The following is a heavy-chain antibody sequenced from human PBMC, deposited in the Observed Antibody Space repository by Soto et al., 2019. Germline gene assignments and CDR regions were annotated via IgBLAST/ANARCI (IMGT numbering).Heavy chain of an antibody. V-gene: IGHV3-30-3*01. Sequence: GGSLRLSCAASGFTFSSYAMHWVRQAPGKGLEWVAVISYDGSNKYYADSVKGRFTISRDNSKNTLYLQMNSLRAEDTAVYYCASHDYDFWSGYWSYWGQGTLVTVSS. CDR1: GFTFSSYA. CDR2: ISYDGSNK. CDR3: ASHDYDFWSGYWSY. J-gene: IGHJ4*02. D-gene: IGHD3-3*01.